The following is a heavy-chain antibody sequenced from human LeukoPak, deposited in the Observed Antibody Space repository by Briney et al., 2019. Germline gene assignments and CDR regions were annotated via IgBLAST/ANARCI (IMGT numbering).Heavy chain of an antibody. CDR1: GGSISSGSYY. CDR2: IYTSGST. V-gene: IGHV4-61*02. Sequence: SETLSLTCTVSGGSISSGSYYWSWIRQPAGKGLEWIGRIYTSGSTNYNPSLKSRVTISVDTSKNQFSLKLSSVTAADTAVYYCARELGIAAAGTGWFDPWGRGTLVTVSS. J-gene: IGHJ5*02. D-gene: IGHD6-13*01. CDR3: ARELGIAAAGTGWFDP.